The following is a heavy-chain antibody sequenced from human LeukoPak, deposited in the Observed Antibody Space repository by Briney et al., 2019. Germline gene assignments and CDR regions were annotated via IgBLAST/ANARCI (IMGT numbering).Heavy chain of an antibody. CDR2: IYHSGST. V-gene: IGHV4-30-2*01. CDR1: GGSISSGGYY. Sequence: NPSETLSLTCTVSGGSISSGGYYWSWIRQPPGEGLEWIGYIYHSGSTYYNPSLKSRVTISVDGSKNQFSLKLSSVTAADTAVYYCARGQMAAAGPGEDDYWGQGTLVTVSS. D-gene: IGHD6-13*01. CDR3: ARGQMAAAGPGEDDY. J-gene: IGHJ4*02.